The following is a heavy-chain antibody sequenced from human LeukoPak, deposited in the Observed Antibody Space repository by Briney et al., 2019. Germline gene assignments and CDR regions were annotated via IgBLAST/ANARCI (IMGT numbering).Heavy chain of an antibody. D-gene: IGHD3-10*01. J-gene: IGHJ4*02. CDR3: ARESDGSGGFDY. Sequence: EWIGYIYYSGSTNYNPSLKTRVTISVDTSKNQFSLKLSSVTAADTAVYYCARESDGSGGFDYWGQGTLVTVSS. CDR2: IYYSGST. V-gene: IGHV4-59*01.